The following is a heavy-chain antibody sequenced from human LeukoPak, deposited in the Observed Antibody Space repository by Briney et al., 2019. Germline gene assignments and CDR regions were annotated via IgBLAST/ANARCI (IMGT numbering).Heavy chain of an antibody. D-gene: IGHD1-1*01. CDR2: IWHDGSHK. V-gene: IGHV3-33*01. CDR1: GFTFSTYG. J-gene: IGHJ6*02. CDR3: ARDLRMEGYYGMDV. Sequence: GGSLRLSCAASGFTFSTYGMHWVRQAPGKGLEWVTAIWHDGSHKDYADSVKGRFTISRDNSKNTLYLQMNSLRAEDTAVYYCARDLRMEGYYGMDVWGQGTTVTVSS.